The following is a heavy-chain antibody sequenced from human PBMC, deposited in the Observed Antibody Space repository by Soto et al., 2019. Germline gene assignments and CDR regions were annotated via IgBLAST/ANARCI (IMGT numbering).Heavy chain of an antibody. Sequence: ASAKVSCQASGYTFTSYGISWVRQAPGQGLEWMGWISAYKGNTNYAQKLQGRVTMTTDTSTSTAYMEMRSLRSDDKAVYYCARERVDIVVAVAATPESAFDIWGQGTMVTVSS. J-gene: IGHJ3*02. CDR3: ARERVDIVVAVAATPESAFDI. D-gene: IGHD2-15*01. CDR1: GYTFTSYG. V-gene: IGHV1-18*01. CDR2: ISAYKGNT.